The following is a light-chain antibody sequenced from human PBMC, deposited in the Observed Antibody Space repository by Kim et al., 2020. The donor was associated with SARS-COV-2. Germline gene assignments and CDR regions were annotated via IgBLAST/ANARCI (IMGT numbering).Light chain of an antibody. CDR2: STS. J-gene: IGKJ4*01. Sequence: SPGERATLSCRASQSVSRNLAWYQQKPGQGPRLLIYSTSTRATGIPARFSGSGSGTEFTLTISSLQSEDFAVYYCQQYNNWPPVTFGGGTKVDIK. V-gene: IGKV3-15*01. CDR1: QSVSRN. CDR3: QQYNNWPPVT.